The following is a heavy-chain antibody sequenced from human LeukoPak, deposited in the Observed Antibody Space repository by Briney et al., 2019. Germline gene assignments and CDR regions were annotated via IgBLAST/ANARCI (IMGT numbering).Heavy chain of an antibody. J-gene: IGHJ4*02. D-gene: IGHD5-18*01. CDR2: IRSKAYGGTT. CDR1: GFTFGDYA. V-gene: IGHV3-49*04. CDR3: SRVRGYSYGYGDY. Sequence: PGGSLRLSCTASGFTFGDYAMSWVRQAPGKGLEWVGFIRSKAYGGTTEYAASVKGRFTIPRDDSKSIAYLQVNSLKTEDTAVYYCSRVRGYSYGYGDYWGQGTLVTVSA.